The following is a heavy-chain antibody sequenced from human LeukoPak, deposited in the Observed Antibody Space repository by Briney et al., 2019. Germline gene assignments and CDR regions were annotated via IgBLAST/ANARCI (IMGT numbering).Heavy chain of an antibody. J-gene: IGHJ4*02. Sequence: GGSLRLSCAASGFTFSSYSMNWVPQAPGKGLEWVSSISSSSSYIYYADPVKGRFTISRDNAKNSLYLQMNSLRAEDTAVYYCARVVGAAALSYFDYWGQGTLVTVSS. CDR1: GFTFSSYS. CDR3: ARVVGAAALSYFDY. D-gene: IGHD6-13*01. V-gene: IGHV3-21*01. CDR2: ISSSSSYI.